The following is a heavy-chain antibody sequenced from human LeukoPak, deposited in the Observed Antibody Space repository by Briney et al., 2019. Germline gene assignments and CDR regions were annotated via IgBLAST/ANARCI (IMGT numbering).Heavy chain of an antibody. CDR1: GHTFSSYV. CDR3: SPPRGDSSGYYYVY. J-gene: IGHJ4*02. V-gene: IGHV3-23*01. Sequence: GGSLRLSCTASGHTFSSYVMSWVRQAPGKGLEWVSTISGTGGSTFYADSVRGRFTISRDNSRSTLYLQMNSLRAEDTATYYCSPPRGDSSGYYYVYWGQGTLVTVSS. D-gene: IGHD3-22*01. CDR2: ISGTGGST.